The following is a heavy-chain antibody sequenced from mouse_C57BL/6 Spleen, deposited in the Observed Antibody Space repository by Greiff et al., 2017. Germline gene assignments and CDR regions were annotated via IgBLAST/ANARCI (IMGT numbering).Heavy chain of an antibody. J-gene: IGHJ1*03. CDR2: IWSDGST. CDR1: GFSLTSYG. D-gene: IGHD3-3*01. Sequence: VQGVASGPGLVAPSQSLSITCTVSGFSLTSYGVHWVRQPPGKGLEWLVVIWSDGSTTYNSALKSRLSISKDNSKSQVFLKMNSLQTDDTAMYYCARHEGLYWYFDVWGTGTTVTVSS. V-gene: IGHV2-6-1*01. CDR3: ARHEGLYWYFDV.